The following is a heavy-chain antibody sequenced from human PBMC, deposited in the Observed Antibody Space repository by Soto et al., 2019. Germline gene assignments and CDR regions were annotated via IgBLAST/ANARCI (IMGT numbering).Heavy chain of an antibody. Sequence: GPSVKVSCKASGYTFTGYYMHWVRQAPGQGLEWMGWINPNSGGTNYAQKFQGWVTMTRDTSISTAYMELSRLRSDDTAVYYCARAGDYDFWSGYPYYYYYYGMDVWGQGTTVTVSS. CDR1: GYTFTGYY. CDR2: INPNSGGT. J-gene: IGHJ6*02. CDR3: ARAGDYDFWSGYPYYYYYYGMDV. V-gene: IGHV1-2*04. D-gene: IGHD3-3*01.